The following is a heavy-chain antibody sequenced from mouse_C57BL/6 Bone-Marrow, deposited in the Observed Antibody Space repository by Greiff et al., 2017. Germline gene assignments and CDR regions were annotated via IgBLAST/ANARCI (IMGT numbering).Heavy chain of an antibody. CDR3: TIYYYGSSYWFAY. CDR1: GFNIKDYY. V-gene: IGHV14-1*01. D-gene: IGHD1-1*01. CDR2: IDPEDGDT. Sequence: EVKLQQSGAELVRPGASVKLSCTASGFNIKDYYMHWVKQRPEQGLEWIGRIDPEDGDTEYAPKFQGKATMTADTSSNTAYLQLSSLTSEDTAVYYCTIYYYGSSYWFAYWGQGTLVTVSA. J-gene: IGHJ3*01.